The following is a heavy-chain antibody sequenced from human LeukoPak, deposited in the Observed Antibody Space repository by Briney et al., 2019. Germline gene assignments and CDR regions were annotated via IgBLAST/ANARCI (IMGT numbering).Heavy chain of an antibody. CDR2: MNPNSGNT. CDR3: ARESGLYGSGSRY. CDR1: GYTFTSYD. V-gene: IGHV1-8*01. J-gene: IGHJ4*02. Sequence: ASVKVSCKASGYTFTSYDIDWVRQATGQGLEWMGWMNPNSGNTGYAQKFQGRVTMTRNPSISTAYMELSSLRSEDTAVYYCARESGLYGSGSRYWGQGTLVTVSS. D-gene: IGHD3-10*01.